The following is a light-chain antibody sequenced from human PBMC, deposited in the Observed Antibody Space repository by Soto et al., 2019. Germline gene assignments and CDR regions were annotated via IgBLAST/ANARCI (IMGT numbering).Light chain of an antibody. CDR3: AAWDASLSARV. J-gene: IGLJ1*01. CDR1: DSNIGSNS. V-gene: IGLV1-47*02. Sequence: SALTQPPSASGTAGQVVTISCSGGDSNIGSNSVYWYQHLPRMAPKLLIYYNNQRPSGVPDRFSGSRSGTSASLAIVGLRSEDEAVYYCAAWDASLSARVFGNGTKVTVL. CDR2: YNN.